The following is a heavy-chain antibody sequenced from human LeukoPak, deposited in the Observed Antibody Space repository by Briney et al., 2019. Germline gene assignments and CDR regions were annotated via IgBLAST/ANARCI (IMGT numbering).Heavy chain of an antibody. Sequence: GGSLRLSCAASGFTFSSYEMNWVRQAPGKGLEWVSYISSSGSTIYYADSVKGRFTISRDNAKNSLYVQMNSLRAEDTAVYYCARGGYYDSSGYYYVGYFHHWGQGTLVTVSS. D-gene: IGHD3-22*01. CDR2: ISSSGSTI. J-gene: IGHJ1*01. CDR3: ARGGYYDSSGYYYVGYFHH. CDR1: GFTFSSYE. V-gene: IGHV3-48*03.